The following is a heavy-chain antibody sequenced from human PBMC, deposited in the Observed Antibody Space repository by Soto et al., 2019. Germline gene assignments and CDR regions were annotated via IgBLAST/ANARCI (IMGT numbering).Heavy chain of an antibody. V-gene: IGHV3-23*01. CDR1: GFTFSSYA. D-gene: IGHD6-13*01. CDR2: ISGSGGST. CDR3: AKVPSHSSSWYGIRNGYFDY. J-gene: IGHJ4*02. Sequence: GGSLRLSCAASGFTFSSYAMSWVRQAPGKGLEWVSAISGSGGSTYYADSVKGRFTISRDNSKNTLYLQMNSLRAEDTAVYYCAKVPSHSSSWYGIRNGYFDYWGQGTLVTVSS.